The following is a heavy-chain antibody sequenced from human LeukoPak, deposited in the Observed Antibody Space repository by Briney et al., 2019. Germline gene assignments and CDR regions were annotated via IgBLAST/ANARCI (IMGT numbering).Heavy chain of an antibody. V-gene: IGHV1-8*03. CDR3: ARGRYMDV. J-gene: IGHJ6*03. Sequence: GASVKVSCKASGYIFIDYEINRVRQATGQGLEWMGWMNPKSGDTGYEQKFQGRVTITRDSSISTVYMELSSLRFEDTALYYCARGRYMDVCGKGTTVTVSS. CDR2: MNPKSGDT. CDR1: GYIFIDYE.